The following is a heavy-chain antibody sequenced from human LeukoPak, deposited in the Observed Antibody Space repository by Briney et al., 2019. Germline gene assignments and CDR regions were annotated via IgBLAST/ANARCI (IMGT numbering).Heavy chain of an antibody. CDR3: ARYGSGSYQSEPFDY. CDR2: ISAYNGNT. Sequence: ASVKVSCKASGYTFTSYGISWVRQAPGQGVEGMGWISAYNGNTNYAQKLQGRVTMTTDTSTSTAYMELRSLRSDDTAVYYCARYGSGSYQSEPFDYWGQGTLVTVSS. J-gene: IGHJ4*02. V-gene: IGHV1-18*01. CDR1: GYTFTSYG. D-gene: IGHD3-10*01.